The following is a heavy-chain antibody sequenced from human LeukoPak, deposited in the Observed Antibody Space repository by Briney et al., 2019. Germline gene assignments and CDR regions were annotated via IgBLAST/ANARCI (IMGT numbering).Heavy chain of an antibody. J-gene: IGHJ6*02. CDR1: EYTFSSYE. Sequence: GASVKVSCKASEYTFSSYEINWVRQATGQGLEWMGWMNPNSDNTGYAQKFQGRVTMTRNTSISTAYMELSSLRFDDTAVYYCVRGNGMDVWGQGTTVTVS. CDR3: VRGNGMDV. CDR2: MNPNSDNT. V-gene: IGHV1-8*01.